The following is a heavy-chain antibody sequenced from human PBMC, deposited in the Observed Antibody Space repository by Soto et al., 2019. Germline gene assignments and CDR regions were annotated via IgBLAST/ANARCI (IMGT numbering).Heavy chain of an antibody. D-gene: IGHD3-22*01. V-gene: IGHV4-59*01. CDR2: IYYSGST. CDR1: GGSISSYY. CDR3: ARDLAERGYSNWFDP. J-gene: IGHJ5*02. Sequence: PSETLSLTCTVSGGSISSYYWSWIRQPPGKGLEWIGYIYYSGSTNYNPSLKSRVTISVDTSKNQFSLKLSSVTAADTAVYYCARDLAERGYSNWFDPWGQGTLVTVSS.